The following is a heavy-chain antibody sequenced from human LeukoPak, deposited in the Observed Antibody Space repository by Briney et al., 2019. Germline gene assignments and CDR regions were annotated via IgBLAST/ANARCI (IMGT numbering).Heavy chain of an antibody. J-gene: IGHJ4*02. CDR1: GFTFSSFP. CDR3: SKDLARCRER. Sequence: PGGSPRLSRAASGFTFSSFPMTWVRLAPGKGLEWVSTITGSGGSTYYAESVKGRFTISRDNSKNTLYLQMNSLRGEDTALYFCSKDLARCRERWGRGTLVTVSS. D-gene: IGHD5-24*01. V-gene: IGHV3-23*01. CDR2: ITGSGGST.